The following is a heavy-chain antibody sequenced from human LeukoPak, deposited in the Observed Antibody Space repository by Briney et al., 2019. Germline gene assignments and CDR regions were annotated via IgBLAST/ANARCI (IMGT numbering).Heavy chain of an antibody. CDR1: GFTVSSNS. CDR2: IYSIGST. CDR3: ARAPIDSNSWYQAFDL. J-gene: IGHJ3*01. V-gene: IGHV3-66*01. Sequence: GGSLRLSCAVSGFTVSSNSMSWVRQAPGKGLEWVSVIYSIGSTYYADSVKGRFTISTDNSKNTLYLQMNSLRAEDTAVYYCARAPIDSNSWYQAFDLWGQGTMVTVSS. D-gene: IGHD6-13*01.